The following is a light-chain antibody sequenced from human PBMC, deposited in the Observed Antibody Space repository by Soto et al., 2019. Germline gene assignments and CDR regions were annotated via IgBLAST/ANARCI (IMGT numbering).Light chain of an antibody. V-gene: IGKV1-39*01. CDR2: AAS. CDR1: RSISRY. J-gene: IGKJ1*01. CDR3: KQSYSTQWT. Sequence: DIQMTQSPSSLSASVGDRVNMTCRASRSISRYLSWYQQKPGKAPNLLIYAASSLQSGVPSRFSGAGSGTDFTLTIANLHPEDFAIYYCKQSYSTQWTCGQGTKGDIK.